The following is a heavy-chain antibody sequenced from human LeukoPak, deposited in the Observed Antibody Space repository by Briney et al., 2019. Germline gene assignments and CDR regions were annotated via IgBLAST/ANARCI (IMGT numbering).Heavy chain of an antibody. D-gene: IGHD3-10*01. CDR1: GGSFSGYY. CDR3: ARLWFGELVTDS. CDR2: INHSGST. J-gene: IGHJ4*02. V-gene: IGHV4-34*01. Sequence: SETLSLTCAVYGGSFSGYYWSWLRQPPGKGLEWIGEINHSGSTNYNPSLRSRVTISVDTSKNQFSLKRRSVTAADTAVYYCARLWFGELVTDSWGQGTLVTVSS.